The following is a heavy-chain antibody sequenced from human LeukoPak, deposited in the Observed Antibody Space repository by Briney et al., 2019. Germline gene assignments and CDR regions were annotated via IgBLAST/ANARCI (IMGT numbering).Heavy chain of an antibody. CDR2: IYDSGGT. D-gene: IGHD2-15*01. Sequence: EASETLSLTCTVSGASIRSGDYYWSWIRQPPGKGLEWIGYIYDSGGTYYNPSLKSRITISVDTSENRFSLKLSSVTATDTAVYYCARDCSGGSCYGAFDIWGQGTMVTVSS. V-gene: IGHV4-30-4*01. J-gene: IGHJ3*02. CDR3: ARDCSGGSCYGAFDI. CDR1: GASIRSGDYY.